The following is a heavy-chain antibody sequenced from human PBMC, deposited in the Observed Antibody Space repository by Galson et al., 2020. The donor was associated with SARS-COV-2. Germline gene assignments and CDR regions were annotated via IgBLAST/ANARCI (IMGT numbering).Heavy chain of an antibody. CDR2: ISADNGNT. V-gene: IGHV1-18*01. D-gene: IGHD3-10*01. CDR3: ARDTTMVRGVIITFGIDY. Sequence: ASVKVSRKASGYTFTSYGISWVRQAPGQGLEWMGWISADNGNTNYAQKRQGRVTMTTDTSTSTAYMELRSLRSDDTAVYYCARDTTMVRGVIITFGIDYWGQGTLVTVSS. CDR1: GYTFTSYG. J-gene: IGHJ4*02.